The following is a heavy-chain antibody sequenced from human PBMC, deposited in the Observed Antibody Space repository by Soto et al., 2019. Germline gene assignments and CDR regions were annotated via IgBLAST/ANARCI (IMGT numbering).Heavy chain of an antibody. Sequence: ASVKVSCKASGYTFTSYDINWVRQATGQGLEWMGWMNPNSGNTGSAQRFQGRLTMTRNTSINTAYMELTSLTSEDAAVYFCARVHTVTTYFDVWGRGTLVTVPS. J-gene: IGHJ2*01. V-gene: IGHV1-8*01. CDR2: MNPNSGNT. CDR3: ARVHTVTTYFDV. D-gene: IGHD4-17*01. CDR1: GYTFTSYD.